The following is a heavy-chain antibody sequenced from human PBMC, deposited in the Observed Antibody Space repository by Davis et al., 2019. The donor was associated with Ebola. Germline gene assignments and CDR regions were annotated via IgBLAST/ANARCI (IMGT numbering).Heavy chain of an antibody. D-gene: IGHD6-19*01. CDR1: EYTLNELS. CDR3: ARTAVTGIGFDS. CDR2: FDPEDGER. V-gene: IGHV1-24*01. Sequence: ASVKVSCKVSEYTLNELSIHWVRQAPGKGLEWMGRFDPEDGERIYAQKFQGRVTMTRDTSIRTAYMELSGLTSEDTAVYYCARTAVTGIGFDSWGQGTLVTVSS. J-gene: IGHJ5*01.